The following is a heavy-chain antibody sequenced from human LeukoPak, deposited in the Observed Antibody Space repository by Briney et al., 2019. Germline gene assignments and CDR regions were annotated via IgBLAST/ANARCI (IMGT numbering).Heavy chain of an antibody. J-gene: IGHJ4*02. Sequence: GGPLRLSCAASGFSFCGYWSSGVAQGPGKGREWGANLKQVGREQDYVASVKVRFTISIDNAKNSVFLQMNDLRGEDTAVSYCVKGRGGYVKYKTFDYWGQGTLVTVPS. CDR2: LKQVGREQ. CDR3: VKGRGGYVKYKTFDY. V-gene: IGHV3-7*01. D-gene: IGHD5-12*01. CDR1: GFSFCGYW.